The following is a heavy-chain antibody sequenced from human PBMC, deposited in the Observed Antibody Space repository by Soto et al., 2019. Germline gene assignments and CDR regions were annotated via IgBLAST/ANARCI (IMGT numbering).Heavy chain of an antibody. Sequence: EVQLLESGGGLVQPGGSLRLSCAASGFTFSNYAMSWVRQAPGKGLEWVSGISGSGFSTYYADSVKGRFTISRDTSKNTRYLQMNSLRAEDTAVYYCGGQHRSDVFDIWGQGTMVTVSS. V-gene: IGHV3-23*01. CDR3: GGQHRSDVFDI. CDR2: ISGSGFST. J-gene: IGHJ3*02. D-gene: IGHD6-13*01. CDR1: GFTFSNYA.